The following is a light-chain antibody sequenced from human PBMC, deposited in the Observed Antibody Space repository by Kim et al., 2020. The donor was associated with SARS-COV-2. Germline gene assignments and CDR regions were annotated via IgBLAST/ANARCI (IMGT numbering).Light chain of an antibody. J-gene: IGKJ1*01. CDR2: GAS. CDR1: QDISDY. Sequence: DIQMTQSPSSLSASVGDRVTITCRASQDISDYLVWYQQKPGKLPDLLIYGASTLRSGVPPRFSGSGSGTDFTLTITSLQPEDVATYYCQKYNSAPWTFGQGTKVDIK. CDR3: QKYNSAPWT. V-gene: IGKV1-27*01.